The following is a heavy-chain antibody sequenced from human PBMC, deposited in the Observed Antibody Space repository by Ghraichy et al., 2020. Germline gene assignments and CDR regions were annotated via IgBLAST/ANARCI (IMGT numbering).Heavy chain of an antibody. CDR2: IYSGGST. CDR1: GFTVSSNY. Sequence: GGSLRLSCAASGFTVSSNYMSWVRQAPGKGLEWVSVIYSGGSTYYADSVKGRFTISRDNSKNTLYLQMNSLRAEDTAVYYCARDFVVVPAPGGMDVWGQGTTVTVSS. D-gene: IGHD2-2*01. CDR3: ARDFVVVPAPGGMDV. J-gene: IGHJ6*02. V-gene: IGHV3-53*01.